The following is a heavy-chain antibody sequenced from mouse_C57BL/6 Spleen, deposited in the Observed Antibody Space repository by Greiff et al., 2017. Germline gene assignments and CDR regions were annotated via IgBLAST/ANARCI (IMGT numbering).Heavy chain of an antibody. CDR2: IYPGAGDT. D-gene: IGHD1-1*01. V-gene: IGHV1-82*01. Sequence: QVQLQQSGPELVQPGASVKISCKASGYAFSSSWMNWVKQRPGKGLEWIGRIYPGAGDTNYNGKFKGKATLTADKSSSTAYMQHSSLTSENSAVYVCGYGSSGDYWGQGTTLTVSS. CDR3: GYGSSGDY. J-gene: IGHJ2*01. CDR1: GYAFSSSW.